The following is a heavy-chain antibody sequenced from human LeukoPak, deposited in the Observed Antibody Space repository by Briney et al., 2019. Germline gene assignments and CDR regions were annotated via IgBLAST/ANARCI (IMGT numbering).Heavy chain of an antibody. D-gene: IGHD3-16*02. CDR1: GGSFSGYY. CDR3: ARHGHTDYVWGSYRYLGPFDY. CDR2: INHSGST. Sequence: PSETLSFTCAVYGGSFSGYYWSWIRQPPGKGLEWSGEINHSGSTNYNPSLKSRITISVDTSKNQFSLKLSSVTAADTAVYYCARHGHTDYVWGSYRYLGPFDYWGQGTLVTVSS. V-gene: IGHV4-34*01. J-gene: IGHJ4*02.